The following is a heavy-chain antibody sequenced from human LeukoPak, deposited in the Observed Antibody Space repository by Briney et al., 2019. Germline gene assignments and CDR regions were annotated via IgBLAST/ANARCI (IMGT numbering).Heavy chain of an antibody. CDR3: ARGLRAGTTRYDAFDI. CDR1: GYTFTSYD. V-gene: IGHV1-8*01. D-gene: IGHD1-7*01. J-gene: IGHJ3*02. Sequence: SVKVSCKASGYTFTSYDINWVRQATGQGLEWMGWINPNSGNTGYARKFQGRVTMTRNTSISTAYMELSSLRSEDTAVYYCARGLRAGTTRYDAFDIWGQGTMVTVSS. CDR2: INPNSGNT.